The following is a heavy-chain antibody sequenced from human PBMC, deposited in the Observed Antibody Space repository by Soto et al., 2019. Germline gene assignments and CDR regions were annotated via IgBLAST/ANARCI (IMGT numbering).Heavy chain of an antibody. D-gene: IGHD3-9*01. CDR3: ATTPIVVPAARQYYDILTGYYKSYYGMDV. V-gene: IGHV1-24*01. J-gene: IGHJ6*02. Sequence: QVQLVQSGAEVKKPGASVKVSCKVSGYTLTELSMHWVRQAPGKGLEWMGGFDPEDGETIYAQKFQGRVTMTEDTSTDTAYMELSSLRPEDTAVYYCATTPIVVPAARQYYDILTGYYKSYYGMDVWGQGTTVTVSS. CDR1: GYTLTELS. CDR2: FDPEDGET.